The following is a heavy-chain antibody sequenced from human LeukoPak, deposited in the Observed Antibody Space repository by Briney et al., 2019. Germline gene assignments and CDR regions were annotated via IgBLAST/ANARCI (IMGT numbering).Heavy chain of an antibody. Sequence: PGGSLRLSCAASGFTFSSYSMNWVRQAPAKGLEWVSVVNTVDTTYYADSVRGRFTISRDSSENTLYLQMNSLRVEDTAVYYCAGSLAYCGGDCRLGDYWGQGTLVTVSS. CDR2: VNTVDTT. CDR3: AGSLAYCGGDCRLGDY. V-gene: IGHV3-66*01. J-gene: IGHJ4*02. CDR1: GFTFSSYS. D-gene: IGHD2-21*02.